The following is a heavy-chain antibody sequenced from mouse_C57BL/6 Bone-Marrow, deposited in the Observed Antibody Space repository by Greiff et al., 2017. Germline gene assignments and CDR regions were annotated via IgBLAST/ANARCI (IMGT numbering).Heavy chain of an antibody. Sequence: VQLQQSGAELVKPGASVKLSCTASGFNIKDYYMHWVKPRTEQGLEWIGRIDPEDGETKSAPKFQGKAPITADTSSHTAYLQLRSLTSEDTSVYYCARAGGSYDGYPAWFAYWGQGTLVTVSA. CDR1: GFNIKDYY. D-gene: IGHD2-3*01. V-gene: IGHV14-2*01. CDR3: ARAGGSYDGYPAWFAY. J-gene: IGHJ3*01. CDR2: IDPEDGET.